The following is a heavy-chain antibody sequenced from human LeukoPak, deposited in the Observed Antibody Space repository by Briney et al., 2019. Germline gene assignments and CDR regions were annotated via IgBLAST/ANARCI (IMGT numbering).Heavy chain of an antibody. V-gene: IGHV3-30-3*01. D-gene: IGHD6-13*01. CDR3: ARDGYSSSWYFRGDYYYYGMDV. J-gene: IGHJ6*02. CDR1: GFTFSSYA. Sequence: HPGGSLRLSCAASGFTFSSYAMHWVRQAPGKGLEWVAVISYDGSNKYYADSVKGRFTISRDNSKNTLYLQMNSLRAEDTAVYYCARDGYSSSWYFRGDYYYYGMDVWGQGTTVTVSS. CDR2: ISYDGSNK.